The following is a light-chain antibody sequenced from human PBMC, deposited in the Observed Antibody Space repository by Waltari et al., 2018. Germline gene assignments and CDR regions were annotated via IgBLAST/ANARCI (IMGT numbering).Light chain of an antibody. Sequence: DIVMTQSPDSLAVSLGERATINCKSSQSVLYSSNNKNYLAWYQQKPGQPPKLLICWASIRESGVPERFSGSGYGTDFTLTISSLKAEDVAVYYCQQYYSTPPTFGQGTKVEIK. CDR3: QQYYSTPPT. V-gene: IGKV4-1*01. J-gene: IGKJ1*01. CDR1: QSVLYSSNNKNY. CDR2: WAS.